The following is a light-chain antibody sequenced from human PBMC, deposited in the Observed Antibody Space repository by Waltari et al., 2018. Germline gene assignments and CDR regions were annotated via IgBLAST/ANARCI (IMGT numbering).Light chain of an antibody. CDR3: SSQSSNDVVL. CDR2: DVS. CDR1: SNDVGGYNS. J-gene: IGLJ2*01. V-gene: IGLV2-14*01. Sequence: QSALTRPASVSGSPGQSVTIFCAGTSNDVGGYNSVSWYQEHPGQAPRVIIYDVSDRSSGFSDRFSGSKSGNTASLTISGLQAEDEADYYCSSQSSNDVVLFGGGTKLTVL.